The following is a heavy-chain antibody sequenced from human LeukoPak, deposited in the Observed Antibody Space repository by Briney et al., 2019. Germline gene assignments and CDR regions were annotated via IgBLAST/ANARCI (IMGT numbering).Heavy chain of an antibody. V-gene: IGHV1-24*01. J-gene: IGHJ5*02. CDR1: GYTLTELS. CDR2: FDPEDGET. D-gene: IGHD2-15*01. Sequence: GASVKVSCKVSGYTLTELSMHWVQQAPGKGLEWMGGFDPEDGETIYAQKFQGRVTMTEDTSTDTAYMELSSLRSEDTAVYYCATDLGYCSGGSCYRNWFDPWGQGTLVTVSS. CDR3: ATDLGYCSGGSCYRNWFDP.